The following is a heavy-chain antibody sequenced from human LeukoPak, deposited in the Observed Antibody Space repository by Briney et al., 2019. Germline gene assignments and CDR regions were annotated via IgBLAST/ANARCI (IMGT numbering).Heavy chain of an antibody. CDR3: ARGHGDYLSYYFDY. J-gene: IGHJ4*02. CDR1: GYTFTSYD. V-gene: IGHV1-8*01. CDR2: MNPNSGNT. D-gene: IGHD4-17*01. Sequence: ASVKVSCKASGYTFTSYDINWVRQATGQGLEWMGWMNPNSGNTGYAQKFQGRVTMTRNTSISTAYMELSSLRSEDMAVYYCARGHGDYLSYYFDYWGQGTLVTVSS.